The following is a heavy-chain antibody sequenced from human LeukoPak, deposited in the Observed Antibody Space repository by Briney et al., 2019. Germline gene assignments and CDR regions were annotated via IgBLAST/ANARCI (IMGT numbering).Heavy chain of an antibody. Sequence: GRSLRLSCAASGFTFSSYAIHWVRQAPGKGLEWVASTSYDGTNKYYADSVKGRFTISRDNSKNTLYLQMNSLRAEGTAVYYCARDAEDYYYGMDVWGQGTTVTVSS. V-gene: IGHV3-30-3*01. CDR1: GFTFSSYA. J-gene: IGHJ6*02. CDR3: ARDAEDYYYGMDV. CDR2: TSYDGTNK.